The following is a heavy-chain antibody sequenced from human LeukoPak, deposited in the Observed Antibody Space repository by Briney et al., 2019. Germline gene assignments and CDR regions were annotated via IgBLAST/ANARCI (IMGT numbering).Heavy chain of an antibody. CDR1: GYTFTGAY. CDR3: ARQGEAASFDY. J-gene: IGHJ4*02. Sequence: GASVKVSCKASGYTFTGAYIHWVRQAPGQGPEWMGWINSYSGGTNYAQKFQGRVTLTRDTSLGTAYMELSRLRSDDTAVYYCARQGEAASFDYWGQGTLVNVSS. V-gene: IGHV1-2*02. CDR2: INSYSGGT. D-gene: IGHD6-13*01.